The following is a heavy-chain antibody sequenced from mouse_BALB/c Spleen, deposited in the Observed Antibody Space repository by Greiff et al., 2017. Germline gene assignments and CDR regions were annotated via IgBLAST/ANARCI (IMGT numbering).Heavy chain of an antibody. CDR3: ARRGPSYYGPFAY. J-gene: IGHJ3*01. V-gene: IGHV5-6*02. Sequence: EVMLVESGGDLVKPGGSLKLSCAASGFTFSSYGMSWVRQTPDKRLEWVATISSGGSYTYYPDSVKGRFTISRDNAKNTLYLQMSSLKSEDTAMYYCARRGPSYYGPFAYWGQGTLVTVSA. CDR1: GFTFSSYG. CDR2: ISSGGSYT. D-gene: IGHD1-2*01.